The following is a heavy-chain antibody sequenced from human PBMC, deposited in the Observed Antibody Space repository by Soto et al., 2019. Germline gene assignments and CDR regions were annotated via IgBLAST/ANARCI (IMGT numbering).Heavy chain of an antibody. CDR1: GYTFTNNW. CDR3: ARHRGFGSRSYIDH. Sequence: EFLKISCKVSGYTFTNNWISWVRQIPGKGLEWMGRIDPSDSYLNYSPSFQGHVTISAGKSTNTAYLHFSSLKASDTAVYYCARHRGFGSRSYIDHWGQGTLVTVSS. J-gene: IGHJ5*02. V-gene: IGHV5-10-1*01. D-gene: IGHD3-10*01. CDR2: IDPSDSYL.